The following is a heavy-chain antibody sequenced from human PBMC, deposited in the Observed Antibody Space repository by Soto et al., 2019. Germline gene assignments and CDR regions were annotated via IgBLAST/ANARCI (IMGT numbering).Heavy chain of an antibody. CDR1: GDPIRGGGHY. CDR3: ARDTGLAPTVWGY. V-gene: IGHV4-31*03. CDR2: VYQSGST. Sequence: QVQLQESGPGRVKPSQTLSLTCRVSGDPIRGGGHYWNWIRQFPGKSLEWIGYVYQSGSTHYNPSLRGRLTISIDTSKNQFSLRLISVTAADTALYYCARDTGLAPTVWGYWGHGTQVAVSS. J-gene: IGHJ4*03. D-gene: IGHD7-27*01.